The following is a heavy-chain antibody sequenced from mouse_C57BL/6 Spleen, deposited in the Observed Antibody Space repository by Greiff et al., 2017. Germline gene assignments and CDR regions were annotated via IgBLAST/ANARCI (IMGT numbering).Heavy chain of an antibody. Sequence: QVQLKESGPELVKPGASVKISCKASGYAFSSSWMNWVKQRPGKGLEWIGRIYPGDGDTNYNGKFKGKATLTADKSSSTAYMQLRSLTSEDSAVYFCARGDYAAWFAYWGQGTLVTVSA. CDR2: IYPGDGDT. CDR1: GYAFSSSW. CDR3: ARGDYAAWFAY. V-gene: IGHV1-82*01. D-gene: IGHD1-1*01. J-gene: IGHJ3*01.